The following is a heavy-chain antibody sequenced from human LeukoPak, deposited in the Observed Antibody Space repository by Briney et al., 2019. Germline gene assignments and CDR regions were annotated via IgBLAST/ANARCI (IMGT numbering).Heavy chain of an antibody. Sequence: GASVKVSCKASGGTFSSYAISWVRQAPGQGLEWMGWINTNTGNPTYAQGFTGRFVFSLDTSVSTAYLQISSLKAEDTAVYYCARDPLPVATVPDYWGQGTLVTVSS. CDR2: INTNTGNP. CDR3: ARDPLPVATVPDY. J-gene: IGHJ4*02. V-gene: IGHV7-4-1*02. CDR1: GGTFSSYA. D-gene: IGHD5-12*01.